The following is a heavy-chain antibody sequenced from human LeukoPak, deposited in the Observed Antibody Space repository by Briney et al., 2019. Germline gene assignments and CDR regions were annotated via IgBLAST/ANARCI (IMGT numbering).Heavy chain of an antibody. V-gene: IGHV4-59*08. D-gene: IGHD3-22*01. CDR3: ARRFSSRSDGNGYYYGQDAFDV. J-gene: IGHJ3*01. CDR2: IYNSANT. Sequence: KPSETLSLTCSVSGDSISSSYWSWIRQPPGKGLEWIGNIYNSANTNYNPSLQSRVTMSVDTSKSQFSLQLTSVSAADTAVYYCARRFSSRSDGNGYYYGQDAFDVWAQGTLVTVSS. CDR1: GDSISSSY.